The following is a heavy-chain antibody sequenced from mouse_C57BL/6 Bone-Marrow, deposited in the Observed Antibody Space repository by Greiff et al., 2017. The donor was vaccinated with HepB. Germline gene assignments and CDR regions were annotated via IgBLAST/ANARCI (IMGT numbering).Heavy chain of an antibody. Sequence: VQLQQSGPELVKPGASVKISCKASGYAFSSSWMNWVKQRPGKGLEWIGRIYPGDGDTNYNGKFKGKATLTADKSSSTAYMQLSSLTSEDSAVYFCASWGSGYFADWGQGTRVTVSA. D-gene: IGHD3-2*02. CDR2: IYPGDGDT. CDR1: GYAFSSSW. CDR3: ASWGSGYFAD. J-gene: IGHJ3*01. V-gene: IGHV1-82*01.